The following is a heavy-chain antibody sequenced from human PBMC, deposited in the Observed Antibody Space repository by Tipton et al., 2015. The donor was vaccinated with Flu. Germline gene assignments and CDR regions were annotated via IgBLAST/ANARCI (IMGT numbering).Heavy chain of an antibody. CDR1: GFTFSSYH. Sequence: SLRFSCVASGFTFSSYHMNWVRQAPGKGLEWVSSITNSGRVIYYADSVKGRFTMSRDNANNSVYLQMNSLRAEDTAVYYCARDREATDADWGQGTLVTVSS. J-gene: IGHJ4*02. D-gene: IGHD1-1*01. CDR2: ITNSGRVI. V-gene: IGHV3-21*01. CDR3: ARDREATDAD.